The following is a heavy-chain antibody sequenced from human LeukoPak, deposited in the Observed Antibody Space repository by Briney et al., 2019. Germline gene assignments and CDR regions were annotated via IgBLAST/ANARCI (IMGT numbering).Heavy chain of an antibody. CDR2: ISAYNGNT. D-gene: IGHD3-3*01. CDR1: GYTFTSYG. CDR3: ARVGGNHDFWNYGMDV. Sequence: ASVKVSCKASGYTFTSYGISWVRQAPGQGLEWMGWISAYNGNTNYAQKLQGRVTMTTDTSTSTAYMELRSLRSDDTAVYYCARVGGNHDFWNYGMDVWGQGTTVTVSS. J-gene: IGHJ6*02. V-gene: IGHV1-18*01.